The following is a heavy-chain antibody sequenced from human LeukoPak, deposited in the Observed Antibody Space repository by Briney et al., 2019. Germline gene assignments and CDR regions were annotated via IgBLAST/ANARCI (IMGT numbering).Heavy chain of an antibody. J-gene: IGHJ3*02. CDR1: GFTFSDYS. CDR3: ARENGFCSGGRCYQGAFDI. CDR2: ISLSGTI. D-gene: IGHD2-15*01. Sequence: GGSLRLSCTASGFTFSDYSMTWVRQAPGKGLQWVSFISLSGTIYYADSVKGRFTISRDNAKKSVYLQINSLRAEDTAVYYCARENGFCSGGRCYQGAFDIWGQGTMVTVSS. V-gene: IGHV3-69-1*01.